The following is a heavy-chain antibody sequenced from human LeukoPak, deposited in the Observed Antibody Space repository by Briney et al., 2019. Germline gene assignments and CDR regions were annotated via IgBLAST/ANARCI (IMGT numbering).Heavy chain of an antibody. D-gene: IGHD3-22*01. V-gene: IGHV3-23*01. J-gene: IGHJ4*02. Sequence: GGSLRLSCAASGFTFSSYAMSWVRHAPGKGLEWVSAISGSGGSTYYADSVKGRFTISRDNSKNTLYLQMNSLRAEDTAVYYCAREWDYYDSSGYFDYWGQGTLVTVSS. CDR2: ISGSGGST. CDR1: GFTFSSYA. CDR3: AREWDYYDSSGYFDY.